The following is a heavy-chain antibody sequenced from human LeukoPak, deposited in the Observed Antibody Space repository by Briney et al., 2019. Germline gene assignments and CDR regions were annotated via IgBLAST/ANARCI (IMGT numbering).Heavy chain of an antibody. CDR3: ATMTAITYYYDSSGYVY. D-gene: IGHD3-22*01. CDR2: FDPGDGET. CDR1: GYTLTELS. Sequence: ASVKVSCKVSGYTLTELSMHWVRQAPGKGLEWMGGFDPGDGETIYAQKFQGRVTMTEDTSTDTAYMELSSLRSEDTAVYYCATMTAITYYYDSSGYVYWGQGTLVTVSS. J-gene: IGHJ4*02. V-gene: IGHV1-24*01.